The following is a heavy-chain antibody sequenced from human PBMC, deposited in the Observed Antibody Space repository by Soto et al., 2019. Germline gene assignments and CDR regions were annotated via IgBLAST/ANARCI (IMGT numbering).Heavy chain of an antibody. CDR3: ARGGGYYMDV. Sequence: GGSLRLSCAASGFSFSTSNMNWVRQTPGKGLEWVSSITATSSHVYYADSVKGRFTISRDNAKNTLYLQMNSLRAEDTAVYYCARGGGYYMDVWGKGTTVTVSS. CDR1: GFSFSTSN. CDR2: ITATSSHV. J-gene: IGHJ6*03. V-gene: IGHV3-21*01.